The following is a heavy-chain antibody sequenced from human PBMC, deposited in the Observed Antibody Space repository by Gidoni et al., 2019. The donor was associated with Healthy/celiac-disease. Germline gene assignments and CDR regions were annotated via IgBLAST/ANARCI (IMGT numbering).Heavy chain of an antibody. J-gene: IGHJ5*02. CDR2: TYYRSKWYN. Sequence: QVQLQQSGPGLVKPSQTLSLTCAISGDRVSSNSAAWNWIRQSPSRGLEWLGRTYYRSKWYNDYAVSVKSRITINPDTSKNQFSLQLNSVTPEDTAVYYCAREEQQLVVGQLISWFDPWGQGTLVTVSS. D-gene: IGHD6-13*01. CDR3: AREEQQLVVGQLISWFDP. CDR1: GDRVSSNSAA. V-gene: IGHV6-1*01.